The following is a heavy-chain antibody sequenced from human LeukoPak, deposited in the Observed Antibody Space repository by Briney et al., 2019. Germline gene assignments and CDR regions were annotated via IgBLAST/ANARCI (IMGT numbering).Heavy chain of an antibody. V-gene: IGHV4-39*01. D-gene: IGHD3-22*01. CDR3: ARHRGYYDSSYYFYYYYYMDV. CDR1: GGSMSTMSYY. CDR2: IYYSGNT. J-gene: IGHJ6*03. Sequence: KPSETLSLTCSVSGGSMSTMSYYWGWIRQPPGKGLEWIGTIYYSGNTYFNPSLKSRVTISVDTSKNQFSLKLSSVTAADTAVYYCARHRGYYDSSYYFYYYYYMDVWGKGTTVTVSS.